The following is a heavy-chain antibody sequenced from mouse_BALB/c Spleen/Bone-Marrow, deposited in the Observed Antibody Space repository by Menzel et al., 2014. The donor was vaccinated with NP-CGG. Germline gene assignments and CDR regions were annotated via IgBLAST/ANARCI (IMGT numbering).Heavy chain of an antibody. Sequence: EVQVVESGGGLVKPGGSLKLSCAASGFTFSSYGMSWGCQTPEKRLEWVASISGGGSTYYPDNVKGGFNISRDNARNILYLQMSGLRSEDTAMYYCARKGWLLFDYWGQGTTLTVSS. D-gene: IGHD2-3*01. CDR1: GFTFSSYG. J-gene: IGHJ2*01. V-gene: IGHV5-6-5*01. CDR2: ISGGGST. CDR3: ARKGWLLFDY.